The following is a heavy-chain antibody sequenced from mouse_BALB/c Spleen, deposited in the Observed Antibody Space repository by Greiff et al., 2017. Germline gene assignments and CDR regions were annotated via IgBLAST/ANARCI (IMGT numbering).Heavy chain of an antibody. J-gene: IGHJ2*01. Sequence: EVNVVESGGGLVQPGGSRKLSCAASGFTFSSFGMHWVRQAPEKGLEWVAYISSGSSTIYYADTVKGRFTISRDNPKNTLFLQMTSLRSEDTAMYYCARSRDLYYFDYWGQGTTLTVSS. CDR1: GFTFSSFG. V-gene: IGHV5-17*02. CDR2: ISSGSSTI. CDR3: ARSRDLYYFDY. D-gene: IGHD3-3*01.